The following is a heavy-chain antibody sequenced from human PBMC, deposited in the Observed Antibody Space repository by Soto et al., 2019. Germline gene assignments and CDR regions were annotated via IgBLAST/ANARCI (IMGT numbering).Heavy chain of an antibody. D-gene: IGHD3-10*01. CDR1: GYSFSSFW. CDR2: IYPGDSDT. CDR3: ARSGGSGVYVHPDY. V-gene: IGHV5-51*01. J-gene: IGHJ4*02. Sequence: GESLKISCKGSGYSFSSFWIGWVRQVPGKGLEWMGIIYPGDSDTTYSPSFQGQITISVDKSISTTYLEWSSLKASDTAMYYCARSGGSGVYVHPDYWGQGTLVTVSS.